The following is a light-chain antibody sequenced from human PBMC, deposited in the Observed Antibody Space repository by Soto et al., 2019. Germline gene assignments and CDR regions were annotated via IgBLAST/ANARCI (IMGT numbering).Light chain of an antibody. Sequence: QSVLTQPASVSGSPGQSITISCTGTSSDVGGYNYVSWYQQHPGKAPKLMIYDVSNRPSGVSNSFSGSKSGNTASLTISLLQAEDEADYYCSSYTSSSTLLYVFGTGTKVTVL. CDR1: SSDVGGYNY. CDR3: SSYTSSSTLLYV. V-gene: IGLV2-14*01. CDR2: DVS. J-gene: IGLJ1*01.